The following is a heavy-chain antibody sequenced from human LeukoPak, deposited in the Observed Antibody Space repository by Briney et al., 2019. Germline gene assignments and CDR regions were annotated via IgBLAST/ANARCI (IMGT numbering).Heavy chain of an antibody. D-gene: IGHD3-10*01. Sequence: SLRLSCAASGFTFSSYAMHWVRQAPGKGLEWVAVISYDGSNKYYADSVEGRFTISRDNSKNTLYLQMNSLRAEDTAVYYCARGPDERAGEFDPWGQGTLVTVSS. CDR1: GFTFSSYA. CDR3: ARGPDERAGEFDP. J-gene: IGHJ5*02. V-gene: IGHV3-30*04. CDR2: ISYDGSNK.